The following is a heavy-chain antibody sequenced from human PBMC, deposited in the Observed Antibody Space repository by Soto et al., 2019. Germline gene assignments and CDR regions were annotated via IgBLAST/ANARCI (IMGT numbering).Heavy chain of an antibody. CDR3: ARESSLLLTDSGTKLDP. Sequence: SETLSLTCTVSGGSVNSGHYYWNWIRQSPGKGLEWIGYIYYSGSTNYNSSLKSRLSISIDTSRNQFSLKLTSVTAADTAVYYCARESSLLLTDSGTKLDPWGQGILVTVSS. CDR2: IYYSGST. J-gene: IGHJ5*01. D-gene: IGHD3-10*01. V-gene: IGHV4-61*01. CDR1: GGSVNSGHYY.